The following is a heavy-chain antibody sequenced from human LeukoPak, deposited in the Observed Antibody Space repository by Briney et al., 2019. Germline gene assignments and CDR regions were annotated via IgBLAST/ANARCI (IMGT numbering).Heavy chain of an antibody. D-gene: IGHD6-13*01. CDR2: IYSGGST. V-gene: IGHV3-66*02. J-gene: IGHJ4*02. CDR3: ARAFREYSSSIRFDY. CDR1: GFTVSSNY. Sequence: SGGSLRLSCAASGFTVSSNYMSWVRQAPGKGLEWVSVIYSGGSTYYADSVKGRFTISSDNSKNTLYLQMNSLRAEDTAVYYCARAFREYSSSIRFDYWGQGTLVTVSS.